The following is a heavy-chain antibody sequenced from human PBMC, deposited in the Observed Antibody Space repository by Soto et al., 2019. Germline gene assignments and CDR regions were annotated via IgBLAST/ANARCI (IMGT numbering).Heavy chain of an antibody. CDR3: ARGPRGWYGFDY. V-gene: IGHV3-74*01. Sequence: EVQLVESGGGLVQPGGSLRLSCADSGFTFSKNWVHWVRRAPGKGLEWVSRMSSDGSTTNYADSVKGRFTISRDNAKNTLYLQMNSLSVEDTAVYYCARGPRGWYGFDYWGQGTLVTVSS. J-gene: IGHJ4*02. CDR1: GFTFSKNW. D-gene: IGHD6-19*01. CDR2: MSSDGSTT.